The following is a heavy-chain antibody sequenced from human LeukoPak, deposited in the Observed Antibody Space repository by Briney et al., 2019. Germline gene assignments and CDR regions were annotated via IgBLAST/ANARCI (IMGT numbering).Heavy chain of an antibody. Sequence: GGSLRLSCAASGFTLSSYWMSWVREAPGKGLEWVANIKQDGSEKYYVDSVKGRFTISRDNAKNSLYLQMNSLRAEDTAVYYCASVIVGTFDYWGQGTLVTVSS. V-gene: IGHV3-7*01. CDR1: GFTLSSYW. CDR3: ASVIVGTFDY. CDR2: IKQDGSEK. D-gene: IGHD1-26*01. J-gene: IGHJ4*02.